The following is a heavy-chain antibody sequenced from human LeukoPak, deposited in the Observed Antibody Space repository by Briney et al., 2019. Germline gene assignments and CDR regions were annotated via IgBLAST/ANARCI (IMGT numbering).Heavy chain of an antibody. CDR2: IIPIFGTA. J-gene: IGHJ2*01. Sequence: SVKVSCKASGGALSSYATSWVRQAPGQGLEWMGGIIPIFGTANYAQKFQGRVTITADESTSTAYMELSSLRSEDTAVYYCARVRAVVGAVAGLFDLWGRGTLVTVSS. V-gene: IGHV1-69*13. CDR3: ARVRAVVGAVAGLFDL. CDR1: GGALSSYA. D-gene: IGHD6-19*01.